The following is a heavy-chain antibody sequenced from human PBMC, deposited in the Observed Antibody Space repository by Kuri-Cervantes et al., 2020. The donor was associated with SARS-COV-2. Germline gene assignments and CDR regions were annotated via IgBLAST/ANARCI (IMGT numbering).Heavy chain of an antibody. CDR3: AKDSGDTAMESFDYYMDV. CDR2: ISSSGSTI. CDR1: GFTFSDYY. Sequence: GESLKISCAASGFTFSDYYMSWIRQAPGKGLEWVSYISSSGSTIYYADSVKGRFTISRDNAKNSLYLQMNSLRAEDTALYYCAKDSGDTAMESFDYYMDVWGKGTTVTVSS. V-gene: IGHV3-11*01. D-gene: IGHD5-18*01. J-gene: IGHJ6*03.